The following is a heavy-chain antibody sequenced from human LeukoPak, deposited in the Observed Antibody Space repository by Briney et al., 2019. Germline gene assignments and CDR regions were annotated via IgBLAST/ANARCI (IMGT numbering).Heavy chain of an antibody. V-gene: IGHV1-18*01. CDR1: GYTFTSYG. CDR3: ARSPNQKYCSSTSCYLPDP. CDR2: ISAYNGNT. D-gene: IGHD2-2*01. Sequence: ASVKVSCKASGYTFTSYGISWGRQAPGQGLECMGWISAYNGNTNYAQKVQGRVTMTTDTSTSTAYMELRSLRSDDTAVYYCARSPNQKYCSSTSCYLPDPWGQGTLVTVSS. J-gene: IGHJ5*02.